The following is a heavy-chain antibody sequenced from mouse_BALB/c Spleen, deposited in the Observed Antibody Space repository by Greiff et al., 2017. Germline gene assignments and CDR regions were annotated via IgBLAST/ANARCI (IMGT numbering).Heavy chain of an antibody. V-gene: IGHV5-6-5*01. D-gene: IGHD1-1*02. CDR3: ARGGYGGNLLYAMDY. CDR2: ISSGGST. CDR1: GFTFSSYA. Sequence: EVMLVESGGGLVKPGGSLKLSCAASGFTFSSYAMSWVRQTPEKRLEWVASISSGGSTYYPDSVKGRFTISRDNARNILYLQMSSLRSEDTAMYYCARGGYGGNLLYAMDYWGQGTSVTVSS. J-gene: IGHJ4*01.